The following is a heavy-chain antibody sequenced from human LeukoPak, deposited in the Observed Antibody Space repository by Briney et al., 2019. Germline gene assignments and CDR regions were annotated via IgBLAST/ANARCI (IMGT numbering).Heavy chain of an antibody. CDR1: GFTFSSYW. CDR2: INQDGSEK. Sequence: PGGSLRLSCAASGFTFSSYWMSWVRQAPGKGLEWVANINQDGSEKNYVDSVKGRFTISRDNAKNSLYLQMNSLRAEDTAVYYCARVKKGGDHEVPNWFDRWGEGTLVTVSS. V-gene: IGHV3-7*04. D-gene: IGHD2-21*02. CDR3: ARVKKGGDHEVPNWFDR. J-gene: IGHJ5*02.